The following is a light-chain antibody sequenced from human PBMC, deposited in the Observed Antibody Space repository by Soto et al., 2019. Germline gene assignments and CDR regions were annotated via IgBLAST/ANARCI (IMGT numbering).Light chain of an antibody. CDR1: QSIGSW. Sequence: DIQMTQSPSTLSSSVGDRVTITCRASQSIGSWLAWYQQKPGKAAKLLIYDAASVESGVPSRFGGSGSRTEITLTISSLQPDDFASYYCQQYNSHQWTFGQGTKVEIK. V-gene: IGKV1-5*01. CDR2: DAA. J-gene: IGKJ1*01. CDR3: QQYNSHQWT.